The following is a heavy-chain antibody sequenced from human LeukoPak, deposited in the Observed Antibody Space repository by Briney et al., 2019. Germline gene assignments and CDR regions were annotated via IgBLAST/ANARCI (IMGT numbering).Heavy chain of an antibody. Sequence: SETLSLTCNVSGDSISSGYYWGWIRQPPGKGLEWIASIYHTGSTDYNPSLKSRVTIPVDTSKNHLSLKLSSVTAADTAVYYCASYDSSGYFSPYWYFDLWGRGTLVTVSS. CDR2: IYHTGST. J-gene: IGHJ2*01. D-gene: IGHD3-22*01. CDR3: ASYDSSGYFSPYWYFDL. CDR1: GDSISSGYY. V-gene: IGHV4-38-2*02.